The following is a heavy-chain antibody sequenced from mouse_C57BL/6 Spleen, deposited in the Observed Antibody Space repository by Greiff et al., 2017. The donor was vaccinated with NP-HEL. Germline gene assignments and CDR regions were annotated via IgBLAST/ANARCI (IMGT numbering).Heavy chain of an antibody. V-gene: IGHV1-75*01. J-gene: IGHJ3*01. D-gene: IGHD2-4*01. CDR2: IFPGSGST. CDR3: ARSGDYDGAWFAY. Sequence: QVHVKQSGPELVKPGASVKISCKASGYTFTDYYINWVKQRPGQGLEWIGWIFPGSGSTYYNEKFKGKATLTVDKSSSTAYMLLSSLTSEDSAVYFCARSGDYDGAWFAYWGQGTLVTVSA. CDR1: GYTFTDYY.